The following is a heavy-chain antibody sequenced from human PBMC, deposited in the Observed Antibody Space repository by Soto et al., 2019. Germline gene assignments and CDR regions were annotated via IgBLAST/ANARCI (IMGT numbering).Heavy chain of an antibody. J-gene: IGHJ4*02. V-gene: IGHV3-33*01. Sequence: QVQLVESGGGVVQPGGPLSLPFAAPEFTSSGNARPGARRVPGRGREWVAVIWYDGSNKYYADSVKGRFTISRDNSKNTLYLQMNSLRAEDTAVYYCAREGGAPKRYCSSTSCYIDYWGQGTLVTVSS. D-gene: IGHD2-2*02. CDR3: AREGGAPKRYCSSTSCYIDY. CDR2: IWYDGSNK. CDR1: EFTSSGNA.